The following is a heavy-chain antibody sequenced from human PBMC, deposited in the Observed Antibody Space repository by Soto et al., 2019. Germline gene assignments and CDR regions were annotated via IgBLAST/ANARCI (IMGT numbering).Heavy chain of an antibody. CDR3: ATGLLVQYFQH. CDR2: FDPDDGET. CDR1: GCTFTSYT. D-gene: IGHD6-13*01. Sequence: ASVKVSCKASGCTFTSYTINWVRQAPGKGLEWMGSFDPDDGETIYAQKFQGRVTMTEDTSTDTAYMELSSLRSEDTAVYYCATGLLVQYFQHWGQGTLVTVSS. J-gene: IGHJ1*01. V-gene: IGHV1-24*01.